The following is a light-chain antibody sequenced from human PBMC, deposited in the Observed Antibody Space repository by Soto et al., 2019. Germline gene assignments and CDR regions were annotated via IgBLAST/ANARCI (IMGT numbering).Light chain of an antibody. CDR3: QKSHNAPLP. CDR2: GAT. Sequence: DIRMTQSPSSLSASVGDRVTLTCRASEDIISYLNWYQHKPGRAPTVLVYGATNLPSGVPSRFSGSGSGTDLLSPISRPHPEDFATYYCQKSHNAPLPLGGGPKVE. V-gene: IGKV1-39*01. CDR1: EDIISY. J-gene: IGKJ4*01.